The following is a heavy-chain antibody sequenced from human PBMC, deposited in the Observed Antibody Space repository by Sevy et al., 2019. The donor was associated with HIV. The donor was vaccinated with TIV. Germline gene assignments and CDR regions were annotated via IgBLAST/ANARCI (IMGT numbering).Heavy chain of an antibody. J-gene: IGHJ4*02. CDR2: ISSSSSTI. D-gene: IGHD6-19*01. V-gene: IGHV3-48*02. CDR3: ARDIQKWLGAGGDPV. Sequence: GGSLRLSCAASGFTFSSYTMNWVRQAPGKGLEWVSYISSSSSTIYYADSVKGRFTISRDNAKNSLYLQMNSLRDEDTAIYYCARDIQKWLGAGGDPVWGQGTLVTVSS. CDR1: GFTFSSYT.